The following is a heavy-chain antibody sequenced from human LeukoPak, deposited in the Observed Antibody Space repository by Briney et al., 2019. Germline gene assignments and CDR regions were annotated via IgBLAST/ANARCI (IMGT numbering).Heavy chain of an antibody. J-gene: IGHJ4*02. CDR2: ISDSAGRT. CDR1: GITLSNYG. CDR3: AKRGVVIRVILVGFHKEAYYFDS. D-gene: IGHD3-22*01. V-gene: IGHV3-23*01. Sequence: GGSLRLSCAVSGITLSNYGMSWVRQAPGKGLEWVAGISDSAGRTKYADCVKGRFTISRDNPKNTLYLQMNSLRAEDTAVYFCAKRGVVIRVILVGFHKEAYYFDSWGQGALVTVSS.